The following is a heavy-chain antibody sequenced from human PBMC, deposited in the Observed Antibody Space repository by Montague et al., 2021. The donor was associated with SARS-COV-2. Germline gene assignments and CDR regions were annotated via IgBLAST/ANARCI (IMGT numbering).Heavy chain of an antibody. D-gene: IGHD1-26*01. CDR2: IYWDDDK. CDR3: AHRRLHTGSFDY. Sequence: PALVKPTQTRTLTYTFSGLSLSTSGVGVGWIRQPPGKALEWLALIYWDDDKRYSPSLKSRLTITKDASKHQVVLTVTNMDPVDTATYSCAHRRLHTGSFDYWGQGALVTVSS. J-gene: IGHJ4*02. CDR1: GLSLSTSGVG. V-gene: IGHV2-5*02.